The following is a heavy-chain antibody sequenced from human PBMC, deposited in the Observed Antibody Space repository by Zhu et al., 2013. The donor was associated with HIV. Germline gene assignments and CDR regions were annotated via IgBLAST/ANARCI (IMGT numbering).Heavy chain of an antibody. CDR1: GGTFSTYA. V-gene: IGHV1-8*02. Sequence: QVQLVQSGAEVKKPGSSVKVSCKASGGTFSTYAINWVRQATGQGLEWMGWMNPNSGNTGYAQKFQGRVTMTRNTSISTAYMELSSLRSEDTAVYYCARADLSSGGSCYPYWGQGTLVTVSS. CDR3: ARADLSSGGSCYPY. CDR2: MNPNSGNT. D-gene: IGHD2-15*01. J-gene: IGHJ4*02.